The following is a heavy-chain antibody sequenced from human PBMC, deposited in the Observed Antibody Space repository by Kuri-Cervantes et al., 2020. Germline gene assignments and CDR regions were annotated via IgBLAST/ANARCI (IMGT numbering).Heavy chain of an antibody. Sequence: GESLKISCAASGFTFSSYAMHWVRQAPGKGLEWVAVISYDGSNKYYADSVKGRFTISRDNSKNTLYLQMNSLRAEDTAVYYCARDNGFGGDSDYWGQGTLVTVPS. CDR1: GFTFSSYA. D-gene: IGHD4-17*01. CDR2: ISYDGSNK. V-gene: IGHV3-30-3*01. CDR3: ARDNGFGGDSDY. J-gene: IGHJ4*02.